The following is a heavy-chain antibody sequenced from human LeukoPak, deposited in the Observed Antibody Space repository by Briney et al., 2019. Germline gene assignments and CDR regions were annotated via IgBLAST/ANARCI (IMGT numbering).Heavy chain of an antibody. Sequence: ASVKVSCKASGYSFTTYAMNWVRQAPGPGLEWMGWINTNTGNPTYAQGFTGRFVFSLDASVSTAYLQISSLKAEDTAVYYCARTYYYGSGSYYIDPWGQGTLVTVSS. V-gene: IGHV7-4-1*02. J-gene: IGHJ5*02. CDR2: INTNTGNP. CDR3: ARTYYYGSGSYYIDP. D-gene: IGHD3-10*01. CDR1: GYSFTTYA.